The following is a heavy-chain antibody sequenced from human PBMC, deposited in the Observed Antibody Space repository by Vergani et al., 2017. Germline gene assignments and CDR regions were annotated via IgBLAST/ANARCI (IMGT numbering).Heavy chain of an antibody. CDR3: AKDPGQGGGHFQH. CDR1: GFTFSSYA. CDR2: ISGSGGTT. Sequence: EVQLVESGGGLVKPGGSLRLSCAASGFTFSSYAMSWVRQAPGKGLEWVSAISGSGGTTYYADSVKGRFTISSDTSKNTLYLQMNSLRAEDTAVYYCAKDPGQGGGHFQHWGQGTLVTVSS. D-gene: IGHD2-15*01. J-gene: IGHJ1*01. V-gene: IGHV3-23*04.